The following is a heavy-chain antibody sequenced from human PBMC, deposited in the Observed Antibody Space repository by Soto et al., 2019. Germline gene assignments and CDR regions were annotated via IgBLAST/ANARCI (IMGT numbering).Heavy chain of an antibody. Sequence: SETLSLTCTVSGGSISSYYWSWIRQPPGKGLEWIGYIYYSGSTNYNPSLKSRVTISVDTSKNQFSLKLSSVTAADTAVYYCARGEDIVVVPASYGMDVWGQGTTVTVSS. D-gene: IGHD2-2*01. J-gene: IGHJ6*02. V-gene: IGHV4-59*01. CDR2: IYYSGST. CDR3: ARGEDIVVVPASYGMDV. CDR1: GGSISSYY.